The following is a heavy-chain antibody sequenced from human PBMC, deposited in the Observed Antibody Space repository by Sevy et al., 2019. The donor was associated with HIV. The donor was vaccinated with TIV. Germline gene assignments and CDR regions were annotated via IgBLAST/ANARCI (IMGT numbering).Heavy chain of an antibody. CDR1: GFSFRSYS. CDR3: ARRYFDV. CDR2: IHSSSSTT. Sequence: GGSLRLSCAASGFSFRSYSMNWVRQAPGKGLEWVSYIHSSSSTTYYADSVKGRFTISRDNAMQSLYLEMNNLRVEDSGIYYCARRYFDVWGQGTLVTVSS. J-gene: IGHJ4*02. V-gene: IGHV3-48*04.